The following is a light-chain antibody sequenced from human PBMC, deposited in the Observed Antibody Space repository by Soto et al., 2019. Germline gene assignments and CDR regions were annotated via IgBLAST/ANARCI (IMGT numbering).Light chain of an antibody. J-gene: IGKJ2*01. CDR3: QQGHNWPLT. V-gene: IGKV3-15*01. CDR2: SAS. Sequence: IGMTQSPATLSVSPGERATLSCRASQIISTDLAWYQQKPGQPPRLLIYSASTRATGVPARFTGSGSGSEFTLTISGLQSEDFAVYYCQQGHNWPLTFGQGTRLEI. CDR1: QIISTD.